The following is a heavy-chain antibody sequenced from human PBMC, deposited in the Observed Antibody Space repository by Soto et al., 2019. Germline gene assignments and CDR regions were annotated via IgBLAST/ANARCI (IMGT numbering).Heavy chain of an antibody. D-gene: IGHD3-10*01. CDR1: GGTFSSYT. V-gene: IGHV1-69*02. CDR2: IIPILGIA. Sequence: SVKVSCKASGGTFSSYTISWVRQAPGQGLEWMGRIIPILGIANYAQKFQGRVTITADKSTSTAYMELSSLRSEDTAVYYCATRRVRGVIIAEYFQHWGRGTLVTVSS. J-gene: IGHJ1*01. CDR3: ATRRVRGVIIAEYFQH.